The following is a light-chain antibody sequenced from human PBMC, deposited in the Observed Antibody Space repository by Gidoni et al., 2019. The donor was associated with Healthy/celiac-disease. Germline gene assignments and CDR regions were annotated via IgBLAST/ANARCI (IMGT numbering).Light chain of an antibody. V-gene: IGLV4-69*01. CDR2: LNSDGSH. CDR1: SGHSSYA. CDR3: QTWGTGPV. Sequence: QLVLTQSPSASASLGASAKLTCTLSSGHSSYAIAWHQQQPEKGPRYLMKLNSDGSHSKGDGIPDRFSGPSSGAERYLTISSLQSEDEADYYCQTWGTGPVFGGGTKLTVL. J-gene: IGLJ2*01.